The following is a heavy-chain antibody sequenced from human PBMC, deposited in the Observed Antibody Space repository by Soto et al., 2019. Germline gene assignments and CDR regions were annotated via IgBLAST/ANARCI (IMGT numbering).Heavy chain of an antibody. CDR3: ARHIVVVTASRGFDP. J-gene: IGHJ5*02. CDR2: IVVGSGNT. V-gene: IGHV1-58*01. CDR1: GFTFTSSA. Sequence: SVKVSCKASGFTFTSSAVQWVRQARGQRLEWIGWIVVGSGNTNYAQKFQERVTMTTDTSTSTAYMELRSLRSDDTAVYYCARHIVVVTASRGFDPWGQGTLVTVSS. D-gene: IGHD2-21*02.